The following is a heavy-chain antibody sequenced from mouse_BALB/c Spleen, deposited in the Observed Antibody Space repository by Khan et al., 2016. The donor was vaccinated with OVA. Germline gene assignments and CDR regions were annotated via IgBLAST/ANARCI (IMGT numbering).Heavy chain of an antibody. CDR2: ISYSGST. CDR3: ARTARIKY. CDR1: GYSITSGYG. Sequence: EVQLQESGPGLVKPSQSLSLTCTVTGYSITSGYGWNWIRQFPGNKLEWMVYISYSGSTNYNPSLKSRISITRDTSKNQFFQQLNSVTTEDTAKYYCARTARIKYWGQGTTLTVSS. D-gene: IGHD1-2*01. V-gene: IGHV3-2*02. J-gene: IGHJ2*01.